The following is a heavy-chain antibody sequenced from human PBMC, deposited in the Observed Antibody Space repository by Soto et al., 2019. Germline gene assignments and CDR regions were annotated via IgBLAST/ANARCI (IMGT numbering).Heavy chain of an antibody. CDR3: ARDNWNYVGYYYYGMDV. CDR1: GNSVSSNSAA. Sequence: PSQTLSLTCAISGNSVSSNSAAWNWIRQSPSRGLEWLGRTYYRSKWYNDYAVSVKSRITINPDTSKNQFSLQLNSVTPEDTAVYYCARDNWNYVGYYYYGMDVWGQGTTVTVSS. V-gene: IGHV6-1*01. J-gene: IGHJ6*02. CDR2: TYYRSKWYN. D-gene: IGHD1-7*01.